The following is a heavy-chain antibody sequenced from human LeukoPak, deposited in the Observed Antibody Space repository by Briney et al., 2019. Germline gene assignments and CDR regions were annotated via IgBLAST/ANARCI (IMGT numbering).Heavy chain of an antibody. CDR3: AKDLETKYCIDY. CDR1: GFTFRSSA. Sequence: GGSLRLSCVTSGFTFRSSAMHWVRQAPGRGLEWIAFISWAGAVIYYADSVKGRFTISRDTSKRTVSLQVDSLRAEDTAVYYCAKDLETKYCIDYWGQGALVTVSS. D-gene: IGHD2-8*02. CDR2: ISWAGAVI. V-gene: IGHV3-30*18. J-gene: IGHJ4*02.